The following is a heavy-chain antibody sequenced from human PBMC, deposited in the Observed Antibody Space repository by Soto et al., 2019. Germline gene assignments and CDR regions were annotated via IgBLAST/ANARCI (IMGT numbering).Heavy chain of an antibody. D-gene: IGHD6-19*01. CDR1: GFTFSSYG. CDR3: VKDGSSGWPYFYDMDV. J-gene: IGHJ6*02. CDR2: ISYDGRNK. Sequence: GGSLRLSCAASGFTFSSYGMHCVRQAPGKGLGWVAAISYDGRNKYYADAVKGRFTISRDNSKNTLYLQMSSLRAEDTAVYYCVKDGSSGWPYFYDMDVWGQGTTVTVSS. V-gene: IGHV3-30*18.